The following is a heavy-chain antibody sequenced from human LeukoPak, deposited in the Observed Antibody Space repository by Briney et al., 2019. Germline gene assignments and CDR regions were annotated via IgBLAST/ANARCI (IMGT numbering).Heavy chain of an antibody. CDR2: IYHSGST. D-gene: IGHD3-10*01. CDR3: ARRGVPYLDY. Sequence: SETLSLTCTVSGYSLSSGYYWGWIRQPPGKGLEWIGSIYHSGSTYYNPSLKSRVTISVDTSKNQFSLKLSSVTAADTAVYYCARRGVPYLDYWGQGTLVTVSS. CDR1: GYSLSSGYY. J-gene: IGHJ4*02. V-gene: IGHV4-38-2*02.